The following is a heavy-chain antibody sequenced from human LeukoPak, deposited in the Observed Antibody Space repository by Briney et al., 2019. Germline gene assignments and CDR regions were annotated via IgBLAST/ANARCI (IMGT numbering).Heavy chain of an antibody. CDR3: ARDGPWIQLWTKFYYFDY. J-gene: IGHJ4*02. D-gene: IGHD5-18*01. CDR2: IYHSGST. V-gene: IGHV4-38-2*02. Sequence: SETLSLTCTVSGYSISSGYYWGWIRQPPGKGLEWIGSIYHSGSTYYNPSLKSRVTISVDTSKNQFSLKLSSVTAADTAVYYCARDGPWIQLWTKFYYFDYWGQGTLVTVSS. CDR1: GYSISSGYY.